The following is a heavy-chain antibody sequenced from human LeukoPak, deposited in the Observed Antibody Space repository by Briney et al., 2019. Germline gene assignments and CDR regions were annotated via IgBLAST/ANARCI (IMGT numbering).Heavy chain of an antibody. CDR2: INWNGAST. V-gene: IGHV3-20*04. CDR1: GFTSGSYV. J-gene: IGHJ6*03. D-gene: IGHD1-26*01. Sequence: GGSLRLSCAVSGFTSGSYVISWVRQAPGKGLEWVSGINWNGASTGYADSVKGRFTISRDNAKNSLYLQMHSLRAEDTALDFCARDPYSGSYSGVYYYYYMDVWGKGTTVTVSS. CDR3: ARDPYSGSYSGVYYYYYMDV.